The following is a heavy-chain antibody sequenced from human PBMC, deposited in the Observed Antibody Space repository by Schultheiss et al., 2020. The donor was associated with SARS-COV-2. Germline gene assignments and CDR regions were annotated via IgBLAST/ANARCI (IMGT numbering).Heavy chain of an antibody. J-gene: IGHJ3*02. CDR3: ARFDSSGYYVDAFDI. D-gene: IGHD3-22*01. V-gene: IGHV4-38-2*01. Sequence: SETLSLTCAVSGYSISSGYYWGWIRQPPGKGLEWIGYIYYSGSTYYNPSLKSRVTISVDTSKNQFSLKLSSVTAADTAVYYCARFDSSGYYVDAFDIWGQGTTVTVSS. CDR2: IYYSGST. CDR1: GYSISSGYY.